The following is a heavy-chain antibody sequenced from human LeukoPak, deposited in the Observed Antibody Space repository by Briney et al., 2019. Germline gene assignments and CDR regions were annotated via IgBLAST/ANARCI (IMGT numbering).Heavy chain of an antibody. CDR2: ISWNSGSI. Sequence: GRSLRLSCAASGFTFYDYAMRWVRQAPGKGLEWVSGISWNSGSIVYADSVKGRFTISRDNAKNSLYLQMNSLRAEDTALYYCAKGTRLLQGGWFDLWGQGTLVTVSS. J-gene: IGHJ5*02. CDR1: GFTFYDYA. D-gene: IGHD5-12*01. V-gene: IGHV3-9*01. CDR3: AKGTRLLQGGWFDL.